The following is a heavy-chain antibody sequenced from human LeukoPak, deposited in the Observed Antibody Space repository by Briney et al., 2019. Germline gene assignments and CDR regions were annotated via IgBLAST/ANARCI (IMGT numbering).Heavy chain of an antibody. CDR3: ARVPPAYCSSTSCYETQY. V-gene: IGHV4-34*01. Sequence: SETLSLTCAVYGGSFSGYYWSWIRQPPGKGLEWIGEINHSGSTNYNPSLKSRVTISVDTSKNQFSLKLSSVTAADTAVYYCARVPPAYCSSTSCYETQYWGQGTLVTVSS. CDR2: INHSGST. D-gene: IGHD2-2*01. J-gene: IGHJ4*02. CDR1: GGSFSGYY.